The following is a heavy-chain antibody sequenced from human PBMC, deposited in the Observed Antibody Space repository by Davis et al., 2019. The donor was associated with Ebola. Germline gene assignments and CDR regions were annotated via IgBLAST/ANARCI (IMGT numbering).Heavy chain of an antibody. CDR3: ARAAAWVGATHY. Sequence: SETLSLTCSVSGDSTSRTSSYWGWIRQPPGKGLEWIGNIYHSGSTYYNPSLKSRVTISVDTSKNQFSLKLSSVTAADTAVYYCARAAAWVGATHYWGQGTLVTVSS. CDR1: GDSTSRTSSY. V-gene: IGHV4-39*07. D-gene: IGHD1-26*01. CDR2: IYHSGST. J-gene: IGHJ4*02.